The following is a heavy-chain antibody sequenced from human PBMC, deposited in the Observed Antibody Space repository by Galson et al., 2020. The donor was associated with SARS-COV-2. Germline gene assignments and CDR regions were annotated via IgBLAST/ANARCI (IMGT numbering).Heavy chain of an antibody. CDR2: FDPEDGET. J-gene: IGHJ4*02. V-gene: IGHV1-24*01. Sequence: ASVKVSCTVSGYTLTELSMHWVRQAPGKGLAWMGGFDPEDGETIYAQKVQGRVTMTEDTPTDTAYMELSSLRSEDTDVYYCATAPAIVGVARGRDYWGQGTLVTVSS. CDR3: ATAPAIVGVARGRDY. D-gene: IGHD3-3*01. CDR1: GYTLTELS.